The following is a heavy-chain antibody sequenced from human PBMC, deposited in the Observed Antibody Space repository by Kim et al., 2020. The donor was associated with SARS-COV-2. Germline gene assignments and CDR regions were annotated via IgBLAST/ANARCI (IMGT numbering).Heavy chain of an antibody. Sequence: GGSLRLSCAASGFTFSSYGMHWVRQAPGKGLEWVAVISYDGSNKYYADSVKGRFTISRDNSKNTLYLQMNSLRAEDTAVYYCARGSPMGQQLEGYWGQGTLVTVSS. D-gene: IGHD6-13*01. J-gene: IGHJ4*02. V-gene: IGHV3-33*05. CDR2: ISYDGSNK. CDR3: ARGSPMGQQLEGY. CDR1: GFTFSSYG.